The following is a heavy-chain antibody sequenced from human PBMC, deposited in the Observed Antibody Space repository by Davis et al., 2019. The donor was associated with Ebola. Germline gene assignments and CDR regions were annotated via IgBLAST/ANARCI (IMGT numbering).Heavy chain of an antibody. J-gene: IGHJ4*02. CDR2: IDSDDDK. CDR3: TRSRYSGYDYNLDYFDY. Sequence: SGPTLVHPTQTLTLTCTFSGFSRSTRRMCVSWIRQPPGKALEWLALIDSDDDKYYSTSLKTRLTISKDTSKNQVVLTMTNMDPVDTATYYCTRSRYSGYDYNLDYFDYWGQGTLVTVSS. D-gene: IGHD5-12*01. V-gene: IGHV2-70*01. CDR1: GFSRSTRRMC.